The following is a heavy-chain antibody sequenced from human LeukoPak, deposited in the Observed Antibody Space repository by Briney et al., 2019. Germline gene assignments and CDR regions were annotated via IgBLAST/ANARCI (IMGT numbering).Heavy chain of an antibody. CDR3: AKSFGPVIAAAGTGAD. D-gene: IGHD6-13*01. CDR2: ISGSGTNT. J-gene: IGHJ4*02. V-gene: IGHV3-23*01. CDR1: GFTFSSYA. Sequence: GGSLRLSCAASGFTFSSYAMNWVRQAPGKGLEWVSIISGSGTNTYYADSVKGRFTISRDNTKNTLYLQMNSLRAEDTAVYYCAKSFGPVIAAAGTGADWGQGTLVTVSS.